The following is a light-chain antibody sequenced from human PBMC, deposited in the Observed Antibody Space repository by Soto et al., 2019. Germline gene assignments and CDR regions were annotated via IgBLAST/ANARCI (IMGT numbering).Light chain of an antibody. CDR1: QSVSSW. J-gene: IGKJ1*01. CDR3: QQYRSYSWT. V-gene: IGKV1-5*03. CDR2: KAS. Sequence: DVQLTQSPSTLSASVGDRVIITCRASQSVSSWLAWYQAKPGKAPNLLIYKASTLESGVPSRFSGSGSGTEFTLTISSLQPDDFATYYCQQYRSYSWTFGQGTKVEI.